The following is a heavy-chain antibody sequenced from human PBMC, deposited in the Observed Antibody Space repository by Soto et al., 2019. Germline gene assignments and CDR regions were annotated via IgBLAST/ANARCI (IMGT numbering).Heavy chain of an antibody. CDR2: ISSSGSTI. CDR1: GFTFSSYS. J-gene: IGHJ4*02. Sequence: GSLRLSCAASGFTFSSYSMNWVRQAPGKGLEWLSYISSSGSTIYYADSVRGRFTISRDSSKNTVSLEMTSLRAEDTAVYYCAKGGRQWLVTSDFNYWGQGALVTVSS. D-gene: IGHD6-19*01. CDR3: AKGGRQWLVTSDFNY. V-gene: IGHV3-48*01.